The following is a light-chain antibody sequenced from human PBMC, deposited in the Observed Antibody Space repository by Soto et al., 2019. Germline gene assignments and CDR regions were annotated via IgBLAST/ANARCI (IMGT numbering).Light chain of an antibody. CDR3: LCYITYPWT. CDR1: QSISIW. V-gene: IGKV1-5*01. CDR2: DAS. Sequence: DIQMSQSPSTLSASVGDRVTITCRASQSISIWLAWYQQKPGKAPSLLIYDASTLQSGVPSRFSGSGSGTEFSLTISSLQPEDFATYYCLCYITYPWTFGQGTKVDIK. J-gene: IGKJ1*01.